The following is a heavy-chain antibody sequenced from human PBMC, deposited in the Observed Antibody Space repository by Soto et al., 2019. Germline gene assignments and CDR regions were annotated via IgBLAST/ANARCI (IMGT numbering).Heavy chain of an antibody. J-gene: IGHJ4*02. D-gene: IGHD6-25*01. CDR2: FDPEDGET. CDR1: GYTLTELS. Sequence: GASVKVSCKVSGYTLTELSMHWVRQAPGKGLEWMGCFDPEDGETIYAQKFQGRVTMTRDTSISTAYMELSRLKSDDTAVYYCVMQRGGVVYWGQGTLVTVSS. V-gene: IGHV1-24*01. CDR3: VMQRGGVVY.